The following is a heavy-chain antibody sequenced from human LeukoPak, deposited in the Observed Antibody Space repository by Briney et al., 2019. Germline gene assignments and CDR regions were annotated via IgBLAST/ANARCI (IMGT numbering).Heavy chain of an antibody. CDR3: ARDNWVDC. CDR2: IYTSGST. J-gene: IGHJ5*01. CDR1: GGSISRYY. Sequence: PETLSLTCTVPGGSISRYYWSWIRQPARKGLGWIGRIYTSGSTNYNSSLTSRDTMSVETSKNQFSLKLSSVAAADTAVYYCARDNWVDCWGQGTLVTVSS. V-gene: IGHV4-4*07.